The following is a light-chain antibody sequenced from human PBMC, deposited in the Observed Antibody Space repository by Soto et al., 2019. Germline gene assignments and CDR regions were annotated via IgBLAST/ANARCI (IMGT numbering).Light chain of an antibody. J-gene: IGKJ1*01. CDR2: GAS. Sequence: EIVMTQSPATLSVSPGERATLSCRASQSVSSNLAWYQQKPGQAPRLLIYGASTRATGIPARFSGSGSGTEFTLTISSLQSEDFAVYYCQQHNNWPPQRTFGQGTKVDIK. CDR3: QQHNNWPPQRT. V-gene: IGKV3-15*01. CDR1: QSVSSN.